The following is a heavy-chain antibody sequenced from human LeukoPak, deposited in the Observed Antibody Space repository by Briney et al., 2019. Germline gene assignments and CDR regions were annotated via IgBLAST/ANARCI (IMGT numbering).Heavy chain of an antibody. CDR2: ISEGVGNT. D-gene: IGHD4-17*01. J-gene: IGHJ4*02. Sequence: GGSLRLSCAASGFTFTNYAMTWVRQAPGKGLEWISGISEGVGNTYYADSVKGRFTISRDHSKNTLYLQMNSLRAEDTALYYCAKREKGTTGRFFDYWGQGTLVTVSS. CDR1: GFTFTNYA. CDR3: AKREKGTTGRFFDY. V-gene: IGHV3-23*01.